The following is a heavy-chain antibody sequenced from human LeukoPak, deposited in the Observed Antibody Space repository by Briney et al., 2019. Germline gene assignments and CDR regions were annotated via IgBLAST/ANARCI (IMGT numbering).Heavy chain of an antibody. Sequence: GGSLRLTCAASAFTFSDYYMSWIRQAPGNGPEWVSYTSSGGSTIYYADSVKDRFTISRDNAKNSLYLQMNSLRAEDTAVYYCARDLEVVAATGYFDYWGQGTLVTVSS. D-gene: IGHD2-15*01. CDR2: TSSGGSTI. CDR1: AFTFSDYY. J-gene: IGHJ4*02. V-gene: IGHV3-11*04. CDR3: ARDLEVVAATGYFDY.